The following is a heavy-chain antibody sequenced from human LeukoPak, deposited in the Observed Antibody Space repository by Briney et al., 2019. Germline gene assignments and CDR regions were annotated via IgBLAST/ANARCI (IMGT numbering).Heavy chain of an antibody. V-gene: IGHV3-30*02. Sequence: GGSLRLSCAASGFTFSSYGMHWVRQAPGKGLEWVAFIRYDGSNKYYADSVKGRFTISRDNSKNTLSLQMNSLRAEDTAVYYCARESYYYDSSGYSDYWGQGTLVTVSS. CDR3: ARESYYYDSSGYSDY. CDR2: IRYDGSNK. CDR1: GFTFSSYG. J-gene: IGHJ4*02. D-gene: IGHD3-22*01.